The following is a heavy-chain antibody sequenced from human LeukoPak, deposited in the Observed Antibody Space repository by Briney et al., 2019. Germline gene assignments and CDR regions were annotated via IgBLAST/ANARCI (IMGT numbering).Heavy chain of an antibody. J-gene: IGHJ4*02. CDR3: AKTRYYYGSGSFDY. V-gene: IGHV3-23*01. CDR1: GFTFSSYA. D-gene: IGHD3-10*01. Sequence: QTGGSLRLPCAASGFTFSSYAMSWVRQAPGKGLEWVSAISGSGGSTYYADSVKGRFTISRDNSKNTLYLQMNSLRAEDMAVYYCAKTRYYYGSGSFDYWGQGTLVTVSS. CDR2: ISGSGGST.